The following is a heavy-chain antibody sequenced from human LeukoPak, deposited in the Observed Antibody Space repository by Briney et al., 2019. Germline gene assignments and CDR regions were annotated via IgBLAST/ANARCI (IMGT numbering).Heavy chain of an antibody. CDR1: GASISSYY. CDR3: ARASTDSSSWYHYFDY. D-gene: IGHD6-13*01. Sequence: PSETLSLTCTVSGASISSYYWNWIRQPPGKGLEWIGYIFHSGRMNYNPPLKRRATVSVGECKSQFSLNLTSVTAADTAVYYCARASTDSSSWYHYFDYWGQGALVTVSS. CDR2: IFHSGRM. V-gene: IGHV4-59*01. J-gene: IGHJ4*02.